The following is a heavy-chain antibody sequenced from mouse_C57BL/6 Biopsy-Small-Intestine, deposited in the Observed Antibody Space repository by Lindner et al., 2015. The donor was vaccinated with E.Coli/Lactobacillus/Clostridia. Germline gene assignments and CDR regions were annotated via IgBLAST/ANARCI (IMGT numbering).Heavy chain of an antibody. V-gene: IGHV1-15*01. D-gene: IGHD2-14*01. CDR3: TRWGTFYAMDY. CDR2: IDPETGGT. Sequence: VQLQESGAELVRPGASVTLSCKASGYTFTDYEMHWVKQTPVHGLEWIGAIDPETGGTAYNQKFKGKAILTADKSSSTAYMELRSLTSEDSAVYYCTRWGTFYAMDYWGQGTSVTVSS. J-gene: IGHJ4*01. CDR1: GYTFTDYE.